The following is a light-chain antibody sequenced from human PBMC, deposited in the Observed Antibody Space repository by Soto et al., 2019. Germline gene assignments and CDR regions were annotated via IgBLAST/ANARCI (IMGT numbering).Light chain of an antibody. Sequence: QSVLTHPASVSGSPGQSITISCTGTSSDVGGYNYVSWYQQHPGKAPKLMIYDVSNRPSGVSNRFSGSKSGNTASLTISGLQAEDEADYYCSSYTSSSSYVFGTGT. CDR1: SSDVGGYNY. CDR3: SSYTSSSSYV. V-gene: IGLV2-14*01. J-gene: IGLJ1*01. CDR2: DVS.